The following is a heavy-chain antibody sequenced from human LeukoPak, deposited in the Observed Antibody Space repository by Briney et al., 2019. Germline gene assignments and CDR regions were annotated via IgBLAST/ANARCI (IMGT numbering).Heavy chain of an antibody. CDR3: AIDRTYYFDY. Sequence: ELVAIISYDCSNKSSADSVHRLFTISRHNSNNTLYLQMNSLRADDTAVYSCAIDRTYYFDYWGQGTLVTVSS. D-gene: IGHD1-1*01. V-gene: IGHV3-30*04. J-gene: IGHJ4*02. CDR2: ISYDCSNK.